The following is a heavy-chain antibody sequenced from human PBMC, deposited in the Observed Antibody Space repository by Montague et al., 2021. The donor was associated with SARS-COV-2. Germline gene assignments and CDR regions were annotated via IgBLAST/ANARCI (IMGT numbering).Heavy chain of an antibody. D-gene: IGHD1-1*01. J-gene: IGHJ4*02. Sequence: SGTLSLTCAVYGGSFSDYYWTWIRQSPGKGLEWIGEINHSGRTNYKPSLKSRVTITVDTSKDQFYLKLNSVTAADTAVYYCARGATRTFDYWGQGTRVTVSS. CDR2: INHSGRT. CDR1: GGSFSDYY. V-gene: IGHV4-34*01. CDR3: ARGATRTFDY.